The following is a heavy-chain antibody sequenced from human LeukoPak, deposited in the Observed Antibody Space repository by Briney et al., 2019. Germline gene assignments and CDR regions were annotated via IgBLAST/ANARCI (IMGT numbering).Heavy chain of an antibody. J-gene: IGHJ4*02. D-gene: IGHD3-3*01. CDR3: ARDQYDTWSRRGNFDS. CDR1: GFTFGKYW. CDR2: IKLDGSEK. Sequence: AGGSLRLSCVASGFTFGKYWMSWVRQAPGKGLEWVANIKLDGSEKNYVDSVKGRFTTSRDNTKNSLYLQMNSLRVEDTAVFYCARDQYDTWSRRGNFDSWGQGTLVIVSS. V-gene: IGHV3-7*03.